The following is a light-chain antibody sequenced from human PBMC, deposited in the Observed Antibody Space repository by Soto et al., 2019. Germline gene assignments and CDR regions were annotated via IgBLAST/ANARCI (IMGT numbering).Light chain of an antibody. V-gene: IGLV2-14*03. Sequence: QSALTQPASVSGSPGQSITISCTGTSSDVGRYNYVSWYQHHPGKAPKLMIYDVSNRPSGVSNRFSGSKSGNTASLTISGLQAEDEADYYCISYTSSSTRVFGGGTKVTVL. J-gene: IGLJ3*02. CDR2: DVS. CDR1: SSDVGRYNY. CDR3: ISYTSSSTRV.